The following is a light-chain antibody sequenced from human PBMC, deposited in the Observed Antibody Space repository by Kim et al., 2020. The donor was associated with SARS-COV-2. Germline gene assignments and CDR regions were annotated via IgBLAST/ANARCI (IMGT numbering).Light chain of an antibody. CDR1: HSVNSNY. V-gene: IGKV3-20*01. Sequence: SPGERATLSCRASHSVNSNYLAWYQQRLGQAPRLLIYAASSRATGIPDRFSGSGSGTDFTLTISRLEPEDFAVYHCQHYSSTSLTFGGGTKVDIK. J-gene: IGKJ4*01. CDR3: QHYSSTSLT. CDR2: AAS.